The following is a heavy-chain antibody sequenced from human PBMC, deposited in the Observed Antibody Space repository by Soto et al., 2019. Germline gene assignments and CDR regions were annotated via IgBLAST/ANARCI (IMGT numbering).Heavy chain of an antibody. D-gene: IGHD6-13*01. Sequence: SETLSLTCTVSGGSISSYYWTWIRQPPGKGLEWIGYIYYSGSTNYNPSLKSRVTISVDTSKNQFSLKLTSVTAADTAVYCCARHKGSSSWYPFDYWGQGALVTVSS. J-gene: IGHJ4*02. CDR2: IYYSGST. CDR1: GGSISSYY. V-gene: IGHV4-59*01. CDR3: ARHKGSSSWYPFDY.